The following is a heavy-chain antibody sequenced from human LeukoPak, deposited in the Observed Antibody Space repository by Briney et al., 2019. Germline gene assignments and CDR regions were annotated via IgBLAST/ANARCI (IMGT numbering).Heavy chain of an antibody. CDR3: AKSPEAGGYSSSWYAN. CDR1: GFTFSSYA. V-gene: IGHV3-23*01. J-gene: IGHJ4*02. CDR2: ISGSSGST. D-gene: IGHD6-13*01. Sequence: WGSLRLSCTASGFTFSSYAMSWVRQAPGKGLEWVSAISGSSGSTYYADSVKGRFTISRDNSKNTLYLQMNSLRAEDTAVYYCAKSPEAGGYSSSWYANWGQGTLVTVSS.